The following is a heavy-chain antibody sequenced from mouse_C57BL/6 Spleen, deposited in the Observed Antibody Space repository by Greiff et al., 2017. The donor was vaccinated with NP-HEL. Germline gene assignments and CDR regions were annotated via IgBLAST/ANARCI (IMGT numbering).Heavy chain of an antibody. Sequence: QVQLQQSGAELMKPGASVKLSCKATGYTFTGYWLEWVKQRPGHGLEWIGEILPGSGSTNYNEKFKGKATFTADTSSNTAYMQLSSLTTVDSAIYFCARRVYDGYYVYWYFDVWGTGTTVTVSS. J-gene: IGHJ1*03. CDR2: ILPGSGST. CDR1: GYTFTGYW. CDR3: ARRVYDGYYVYWYFDV. V-gene: IGHV1-9*01. D-gene: IGHD2-3*01.